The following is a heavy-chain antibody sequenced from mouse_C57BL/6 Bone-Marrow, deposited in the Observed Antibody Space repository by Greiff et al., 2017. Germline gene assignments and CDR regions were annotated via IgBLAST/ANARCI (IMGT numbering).Heavy chain of an antibody. J-gene: IGHJ2*01. D-gene: IGHD2-4*01. CDR2: INPYNGGT. Sequence: EVQVVESGPVLVKPGASVKMSCKASGYTFTDYYMNWVKQSHGKSLEWIGVINPYNGGTSYNQKFKGKATLTVDKSSSTAYMELNSLTSEDSAVXYCARWGLGYDYYFDYRGQSTTRTVSS. CDR1: GYTFTDYY. V-gene: IGHV1-19*01. CDR3: ARWGLGYDYYFDY.